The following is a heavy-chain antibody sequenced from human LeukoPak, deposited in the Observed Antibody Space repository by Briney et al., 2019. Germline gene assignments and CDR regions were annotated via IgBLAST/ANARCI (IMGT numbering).Heavy chain of an antibody. CDR1: GFAFSGYD. CDR2: IFGSGDT. V-gene: IGHV3-13*01. D-gene: IGHD2-21*02. CDR3: TRTGLRGVTGDYHALDV. Sequence: PGGSLRLSCAGNGFAFSGYDMHWVRQVTGKGLEWVSTIFGSGDTFCADSVKGRFTISRTNAESSLYLQMSSLRAGDTAVYYCTRTGLRGVTGDYHALDVWGQGTTVTVSS. J-gene: IGHJ6*02.